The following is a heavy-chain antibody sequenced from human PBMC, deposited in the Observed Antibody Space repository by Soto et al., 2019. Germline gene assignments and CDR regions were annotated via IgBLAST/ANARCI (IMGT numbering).Heavy chain of an antibody. V-gene: IGHV6-1*01. CDR3: VQAAGYSSSWYFDY. D-gene: IGHD6-13*01. Sequence: SQTLSLTCAISGDSVSSNSAAWNWIRQSPSRGLEWLGRTYYRSKWYNDYAVSVKSRITINPDTSKNQFSLQLNSVTPEDTAVYYCVQAAGYSSSWYFDYWGQGTLVTVSS. J-gene: IGHJ4*02. CDR2: TYYRSKWYN. CDR1: GDSVSSNSAA.